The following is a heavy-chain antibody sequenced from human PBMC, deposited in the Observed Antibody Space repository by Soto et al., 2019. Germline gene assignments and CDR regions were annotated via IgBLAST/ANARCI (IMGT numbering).Heavy chain of an antibody. Sequence: ASVKVSCKASGYTFTSYGISWVRQAPGQGLEWMGWISAYNGNTNYAQKLQGRVTMTTDTSTSTAYMELRSLRSDDTAVYYCARVDIVVVPAATCYYYYYMDVWGKGTTVTVSS. CDR1: GYTFTSYG. CDR3: ARVDIVVVPAATCYYYYYMDV. V-gene: IGHV1-18*01. CDR2: ISAYNGNT. J-gene: IGHJ6*03. D-gene: IGHD2-2*03.